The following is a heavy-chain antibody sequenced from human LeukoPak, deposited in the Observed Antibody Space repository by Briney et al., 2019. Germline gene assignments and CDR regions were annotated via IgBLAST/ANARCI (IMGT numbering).Heavy chain of an antibody. CDR2: IYPGDSAT. V-gene: IGHV5-51*01. J-gene: IGHJ4*02. Sequence: GESLKISCKGSGYSFTTYWIGWVRQMPEKGLEWMGIIYPGDSATRYSPSFQGQVTISVDNSVNTAYLQWSSLMASDTAMYYCARARRRAVGHDPDHFDYWGQGTLVTVSS. CDR1: GYSFTTYW. CDR3: ARARRRAVGHDPDHFDY. D-gene: IGHD5-12*01.